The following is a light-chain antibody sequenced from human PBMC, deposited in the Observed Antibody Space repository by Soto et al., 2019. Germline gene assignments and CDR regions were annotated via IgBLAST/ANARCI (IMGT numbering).Light chain of an antibody. V-gene: IGKV3-20*01. CDR3: QQYESSPLT. CDR1: QSVGSSF. Sequence: EIVLTQSPDTLSLSPGERATLSCRASQSVGSSFLAWYHQKPGQAPRLLIYRASSRATGIPDRFTGSGSGTDFTLTISRLEPEDFAVYSCQQYESSPLTFGGGTKVEIK. CDR2: RAS. J-gene: IGKJ4*01.